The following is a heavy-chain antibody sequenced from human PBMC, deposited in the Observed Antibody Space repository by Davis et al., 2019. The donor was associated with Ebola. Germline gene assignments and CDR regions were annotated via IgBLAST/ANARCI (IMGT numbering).Heavy chain of an antibody. D-gene: IGHD4-17*01. CDR2: IYNSGST. J-gene: IGHJ6*02. Sequence: PSETLSLTCTVSGGSISSYYWSWIRQPPGKGLEWIGYIYNSGSTNYNPSLKSRVTISVDTSKNQFSLKLSSVTAADTAVYYCASLDVDYGDYSYYGLDVWGQGTTVTVSS. CDR1: GGSISSYY. CDR3: ASLDVDYGDYSYYGLDV. V-gene: IGHV4-59*08.